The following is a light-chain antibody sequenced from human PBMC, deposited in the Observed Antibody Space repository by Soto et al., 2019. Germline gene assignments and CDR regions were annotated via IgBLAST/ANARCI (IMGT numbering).Light chain of an antibody. CDR2: DVS. CDR1: QDIRGA. J-gene: IGKJ5*01. Sequence: AIQVTQSPSSLSASVGDRVTMTCRASQDIRGALAWYQQKSGKPPNLLIYDVSTLEGGVPSRLSGSGSGTEFTLTISSLQPEEIGACYCQQLNSYPLSFGQARGPEIK. V-gene: IGKV1-13*02. CDR3: QQLNSYPLS.